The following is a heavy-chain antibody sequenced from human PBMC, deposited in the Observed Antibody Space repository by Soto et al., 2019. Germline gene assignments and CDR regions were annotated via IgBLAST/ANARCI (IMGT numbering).Heavy chain of an antibody. CDR2: INRNSINM. CDR3: VRDLLEFVTKFDP. J-gene: IGHJ5*02. Sequence: EVQLVESGGGLVKPGGSLRLSCAASGFTFSSYSMNWVRQAPGKGLEWVSAINRNSINMHYADSVKGRFTISRDNAKNSLYLQMNSLRVEDTAVYYCVRDLLEFVTKFDPWGQGTLVTVSS. V-gene: IGHV3-21*01. D-gene: IGHD3-10*01. CDR1: GFTFSSYS.